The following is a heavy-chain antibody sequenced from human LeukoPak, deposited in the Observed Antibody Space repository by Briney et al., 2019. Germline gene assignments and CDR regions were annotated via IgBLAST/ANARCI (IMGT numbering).Heavy chain of an antibody. D-gene: IGHD1-26*01. V-gene: IGHV1-46*01. CDR2: INPSGGST. Sequence: ASVKVSCKASGYTFTSYYMHWVRQAPGQGLEWMGIINPSGGSTSYAQKFQGRVTMTRDTSMSTVYMELSSLRSDDTAVYYCARGTTREYYFDYWGQGTLVTVSS. J-gene: IGHJ4*02. CDR1: GYTFTSYY. CDR3: ARGTTREYYFDY.